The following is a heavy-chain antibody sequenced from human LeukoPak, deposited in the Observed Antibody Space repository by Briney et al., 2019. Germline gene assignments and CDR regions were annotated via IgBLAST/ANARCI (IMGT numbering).Heavy chain of an antibody. D-gene: IGHD3-3*01. J-gene: IGHJ6*02. CDR3: ARDARFLEWLGAAYYYYGMDV. V-gene: IGHV1-18*01. CDR1: GYTFTSYG. Sequence: GASVKVSCKASGYTFTSYGISWVRQAPGQGLEWMGWISAYNGNTNYAQKLQGRVTMTTDTSTSTAYMELRSLRSDDTAVYYCARDARFLEWLGAAYYYYGMDVWGQGTTVTVSS. CDR2: ISAYNGNT.